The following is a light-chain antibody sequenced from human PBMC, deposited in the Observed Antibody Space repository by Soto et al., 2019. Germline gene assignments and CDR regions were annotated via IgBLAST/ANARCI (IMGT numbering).Light chain of an antibody. Sequence: QSVLTQPPSASGTPGQTVTICCSGSGSNIGENAVNWYQHLPGTAPQLLIYSNALRPSGVPHRFSGSKSGTAGSLAISGLQSEDGAHYYCAAWDYSLKAMLFGGGTKLTVL. CDR2: SNA. J-gene: IGLJ3*02. CDR1: GSNIGENA. CDR3: AAWDYSLKAML. V-gene: IGLV1-44*01.